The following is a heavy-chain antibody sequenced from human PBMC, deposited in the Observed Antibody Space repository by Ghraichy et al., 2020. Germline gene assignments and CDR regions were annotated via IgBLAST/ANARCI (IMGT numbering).Heavy chain of an antibody. CDR3: ARTPSVVTRSGGRSWFFPYGMDV. CDR2: IDGDDYK. V-gene: IGHV2-70*11. D-gene: IGHD4-23*01. Sequence: SSPTLVKPTQTLTLTCSFSGFSLSTSEMCVSWIRQPPGKALEWLARIDGDDYKYYTTSLKTRLTISKDTSKNQVVLTMTNVGPVDTATYFCARTPSVVTRSGGRSWFFPYGMDVWGQGTTVTVSS. CDR1: GFSLSTSEMC. J-gene: IGHJ6*02.